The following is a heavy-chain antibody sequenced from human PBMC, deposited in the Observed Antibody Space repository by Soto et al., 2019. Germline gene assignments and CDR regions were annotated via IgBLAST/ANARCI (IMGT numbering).Heavy chain of an antibody. CDR3: ARGGLQITTHFDY. Sequence: EVQLMESGGDLVKPGGSLRLSCIDSGFMFSSYSMAWVRQAPGKGLEWVSSISSSSTYIYYADSVKGRFTISRDNAKNSLYLQMSRLRAEVSAVYYCARGGLQITTHFDYWGQGTLVTVSS. D-gene: IGHD4-4*01. J-gene: IGHJ4*02. V-gene: IGHV3-21*01. CDR1: GFMFSSYS. CDR2: ISSSSTYI.